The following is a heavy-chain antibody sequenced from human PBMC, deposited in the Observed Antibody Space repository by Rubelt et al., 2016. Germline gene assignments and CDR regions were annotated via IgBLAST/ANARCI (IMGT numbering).Heavy chain of an antibody. CDR2: ISSGSSTI. CDR1: GFTFSTYA. CDR3: VSSSLDY. D-gene: IGHD6-13*01. Sequence: DVQLVESGGGLVQPGGSLRLSCAASGFTFSTYAMTWVRQAPGKGLEWVSYISSGSSTIYYADSVKGRFTISRDNSKNTLYLQMNSLRAEDTAVYYCVSSSLDYWGQGTLVTVSS. J-gene: IGHJ4*02. V-gene: IGHV3-48*01.